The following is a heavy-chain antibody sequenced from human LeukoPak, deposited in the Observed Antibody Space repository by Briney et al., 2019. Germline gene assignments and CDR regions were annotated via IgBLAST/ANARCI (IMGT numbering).Heavy chain of an antibody. CDR1: GYTFTNYD. Sequence: ASVKVSCKASGYTFTNYDINWVRQATGQGLEWVGYVNPNSGNTGYAQKFQGRVTITKNTSISTAYMELSSLRSEDTAVYYCAREGFDYWGQGTLVTVSS. CDR3: AREGFDY. J-gene: IGHJ4*02. CDR2: VNPNSGNT. V-gene: IGHV1-8*03.